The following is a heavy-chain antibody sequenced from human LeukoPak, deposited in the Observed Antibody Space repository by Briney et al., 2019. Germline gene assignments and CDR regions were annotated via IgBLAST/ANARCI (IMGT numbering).Heavy chain of an antibody. Sequence: SETLSLTCTVSGGSISNYWWSWIRQPPGKGLEWIGYVFDSGGTNYNPSLKSRVTISVDTSKKQFSLKLTSVTAADTAVYYCARGYSSSWNYFDYWGQGTLVTVSS. CDR2: VFDSGGT. J-gene: IGHJ4*02. CDR1: GGSISNYW. V-gene: IGHV4-59*01. D-gene: IGHD6-13*01. CDR3: ARGYSSSWNYFDY.